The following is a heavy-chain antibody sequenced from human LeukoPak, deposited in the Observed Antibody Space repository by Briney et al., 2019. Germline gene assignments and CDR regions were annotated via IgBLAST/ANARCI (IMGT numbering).Heavy chain of an antibody. V-gene: IGHV3-30*04. CDR3: ARDPSRDGYNLGY. J-gene: IGHJ4*02. D-gene: IGHD5-24*01. CDR1: GFSFSSYA. CDR2: ISYDGSNK. Sequence: GGSLRLSCAASGFSFSSYAMHWVRQAPGKGLEWVAVISYDGSNKYYADSVKGRFTISRDNSKNTLYLQMNSLRAEDTAVYYCARDPSRDGYNLGYWGQGTLVTVSS.